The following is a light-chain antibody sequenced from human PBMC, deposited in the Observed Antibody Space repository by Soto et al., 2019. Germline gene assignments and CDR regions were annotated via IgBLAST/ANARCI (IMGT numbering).Light chain of an antibody. CDR3: QQYGSSHLIT. Sequence: EIVLTQSPGTLSLSPGERATHSCRASQSVSSSYLAWYQQKPGQAPRLLIYGASSRATGIPDRFSGSGSGTDFTLTISRLEPEDFAVYYCQQYGSSHLITFGQGTRLEIQ. CDR2: GAS. CDR1: QSVSSSY. J-gene: IGKJ5*01. V-gene: IGKV3-20*01.